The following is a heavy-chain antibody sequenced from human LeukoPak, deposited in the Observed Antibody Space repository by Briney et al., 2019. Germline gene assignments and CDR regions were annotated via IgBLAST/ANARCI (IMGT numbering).Heavy chain of an antibody. Sequence: GGSLRLSCVASGFTFSSYGMSWVRQAPGKGLEWVSGISGSGGTTYYADSVKGRLTISRDNSKNMLYLQVNSLRAEDTAVYYCAKRDDSSGWFDWFDPWGQGTLVTVSS. CDR1: GFTFSSYG. CDR2: ISGSGGTT. V-gene: IGHV3-23*01. D-gene: IGHD6-19*01. CDR3: AKRDDSSGWFDWFDP. J-gene: IGHJ5*01.